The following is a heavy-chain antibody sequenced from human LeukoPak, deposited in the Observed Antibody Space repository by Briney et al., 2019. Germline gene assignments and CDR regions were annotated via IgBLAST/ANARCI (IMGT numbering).Heavy chain of an antibody. CDR2: ISYDGSNK. CDR3: AKDWNHDFWSGYFDY. D-gene: IGHD3-3*01. J-gene: IGHJ4*02. V-gene: IGHV3-30*18. Sequence: GGSLRLSCAASGFTFSSYGMPWVRQAPGKGLEWVAVISYDGSNKYYADSVKGRFTISRDNSKNTLYLQMNSLRAEDTAVYYCAKDWNHDFWSGYFDYWGQGTLVTASS. CDR1: GFTFSSYG.